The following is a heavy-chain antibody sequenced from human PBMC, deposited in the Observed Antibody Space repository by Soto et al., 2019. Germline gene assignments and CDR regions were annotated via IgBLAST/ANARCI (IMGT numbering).Heavy chain of an antibody. V-gene: IGHV3-23*01. J-gene: IGHJ6*02. Sequence: GGSLRLSCAASGFTFSSYAMSWVRQAPGKGLEWVSAISGSGGSTYYADSVKGRFTISRDNSKNTLYLQMNSLRAEDTAVYYCAKGRKEQQLVHYYYYGMDVWGQGTRVTVSS. CDR2: ISGSGGST. CDR3: AKGRKEQQLVHYYYYGMDV. D-gene: IGHD6-13*01. CDR1: GFTFSSYA.